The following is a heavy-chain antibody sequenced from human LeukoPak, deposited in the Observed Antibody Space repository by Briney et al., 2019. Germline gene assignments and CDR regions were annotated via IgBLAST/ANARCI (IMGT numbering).Heavy chain of an antibody. CDR1: GGSISSYY. CDR2: IYYSGST. D-gene: IGHD3-9*01. Sequence: SETLSLTCTVSGGSISSYYWSWIRQPPGKGLEWIGSIYYSGSTYYNPSLKSRVTISVDTSKNQFSLKLSSVTAADTAVYYCARGSNDILTGLDYWGQGTLVTVSS. V-gene: IGHV4-59*12. J-gene: IGHJ4*02. CDR3: ARGSNDILTGLDY.